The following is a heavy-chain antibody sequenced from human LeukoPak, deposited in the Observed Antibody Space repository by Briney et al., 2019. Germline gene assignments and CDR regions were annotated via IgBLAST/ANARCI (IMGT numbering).Heavy chain of an antibody. CDR3: VSHDYGDYRRDY. CDR1: GASVSSRSDY. V-gene: IGHV4-39*01. D-gene: IGHD4-17*01. J-gene: IGHJ4*02. Sequence: SETLSLTCTVSGASVSSRSDYWGWIRQPPGKGLEWIGSIYNGGNTYYQPSLKGRLTISVDTSKNQFFLKLSSVTAADTAMYYCVSHDYGDYRRDYWGQGTLVTVSS. CDR2: IYNGGNT.